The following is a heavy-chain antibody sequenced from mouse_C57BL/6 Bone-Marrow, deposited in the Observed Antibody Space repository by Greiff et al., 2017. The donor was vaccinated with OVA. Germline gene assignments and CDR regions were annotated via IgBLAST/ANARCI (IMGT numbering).Heavy chain of an antibody. V-gene: IGHV7-3*01. CDR1: GFTFTDYY. CDR2: IRNKANGYTT. J-gene: IGHJ2*01. CDR3: ARSTMVTTGYFDY. Sequence: EVQLVESGGGLVQPGGSLSLSCAASGFTFTDYYMSWVRQPPGKALEWLGFIRNKANGYTTEYSASVKGRFTISRDNSQSILYLQMNALRAEDSATYYCARSTMVTTGYFDYWGQGTTLTVSS. D-gene: IGHD2-2*01.